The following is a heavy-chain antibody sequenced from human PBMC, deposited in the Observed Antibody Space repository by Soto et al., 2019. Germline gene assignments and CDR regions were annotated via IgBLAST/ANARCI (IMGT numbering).Heavy chain of an antibody. J-gene: IGHJ6*02. CDR1: GECLRGYY. Sequence: SESMALGCAVCGECLRGYYWGWTRQHTGKGLEWIGEINHSGSTNYNPSLKSRVTISVDTSKNQFSLKLSSVTAADTAVYYCARGWGYSSSWYLSYYGMDVWGQGTTVTVSS. CDR3: ARGWGYSSSWYLSYYGMDV. V-gene: IGHV4-34*01. D-gene: IGHD6-13*01. CDR2: INHSGST.